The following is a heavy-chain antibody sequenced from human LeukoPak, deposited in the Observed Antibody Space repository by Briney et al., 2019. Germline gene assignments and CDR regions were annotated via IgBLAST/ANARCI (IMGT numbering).Heavy chain of an antibody. D-gene: IGHD3-10*01. CDR2: IYYSGST. Sequence: SETLSLTCIVSGGSISSYYWSWIRQPPGKGLEWIGYIYYSGSTNSNPSLKSRVAISIDTSKNQFSLKLSSVTAADTAVYYCARAGYYYGSGTSPFDYWGQGTLVTVSS. CDR3: ARAGYYYGSGTSPFDY. CDR1: GGSISSYY. J-gene: IGHJ4*02. V-gene: IGHV4-59*01.